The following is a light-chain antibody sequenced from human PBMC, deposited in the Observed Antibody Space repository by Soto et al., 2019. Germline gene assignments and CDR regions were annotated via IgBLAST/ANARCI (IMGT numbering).Light chain of an antibody. J-gene: IGKJ3*01. Sequence: EIVLTQSPGTLSLSPGERATLSCRAGQSINSNYFAWYQQKPGQAPRLLFYSASSRVTGIPDRFTASGSGTDFTLTISRLEPEDFAVYYCQQYGSSPLTFGPGTKVDIK. CDR3: QQYGSSPLT. CDR1: QSINSNY. CDR2: SAS. V-gene: IGKV3-20*01.